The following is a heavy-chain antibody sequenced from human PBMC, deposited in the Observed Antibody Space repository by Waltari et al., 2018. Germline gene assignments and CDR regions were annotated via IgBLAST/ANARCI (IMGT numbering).Heavy chain of an antibody. CDR3: ARHSTEHYYYYYYMDV. Sequence: EVQVVESGGGLVQPGGSLRLSCAASGFTFSSYEMNWVRQAPGKGLEWISYISNSGSTMYYADSVKGRFTISRDNAKNSLYLQMNSLRAEDTAVYYCARHSTEHYYYYYYMDVWGKGTTVTVS. CDR1: GFTFSSYE. J-gene: IGHJ6*03. V-gene: IGHV3-48*03. CDR2: ISNSGSTM.